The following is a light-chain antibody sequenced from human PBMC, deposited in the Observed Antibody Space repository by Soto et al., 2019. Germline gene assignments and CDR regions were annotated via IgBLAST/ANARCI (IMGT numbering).Light chain of an antibody. V-gene: IGKV3-11*01. CDR2: DAS. Sequence: EIVLTQSPATLSLSPGERATLSCRASQSVSSYLAWYQQKPGQAPRLLIYDASNRATGIPARFSGSGSGTDLTLTISSLEPEDFAVYYCHQRSNWPPLTFGGGTKVEIK. CDR3: HQRSNWPPLT. CDR1: QSVSSY. J-gene: IGKJ4*01.